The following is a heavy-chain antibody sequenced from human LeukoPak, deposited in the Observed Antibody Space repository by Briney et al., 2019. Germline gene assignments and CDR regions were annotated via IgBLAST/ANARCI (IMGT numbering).Heavy chain of an antibody. Sequence: PSETLSLTCTVSGGSISGYYWSWIRQPPEKGLEWIGYINYSGDSNYNPSLKSRVTISVDTSKNQFSLKVTSVTAADTAVYYCARGWAYYDSSGYCFDYWGQGTLVTVSS. J-gene: IGHJ4*02. V-gene: IGHV4-59*12. D-gene: IGHD3-22*01. CDR3: ARGWAYYDSSGYCFDY. CDR1: GGSISGYY. CDR2: INYSGDS.